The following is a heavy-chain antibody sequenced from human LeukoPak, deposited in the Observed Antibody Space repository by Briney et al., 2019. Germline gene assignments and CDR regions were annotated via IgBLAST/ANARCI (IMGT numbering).Heavy chain of an antibody. D-gene: IGHD3-3*01. CDR3: ARVRISSLFFDYYGMDV. J-gene: IGHJ6*02. Sequence: GASVKVSCKASGYTFTGYYMHWVRQAPGQGLEWMGWINPNSGGTNYAQKFQGRVTMTRDTSISTAYMELSRLRSDDTAVYYCARVRISSLFFDYYGMDVWGQGTTVTVPS. CDR1: GYTFTGYY. V-gene: IGHV1-2*02. CDR2: INPNSGGT.